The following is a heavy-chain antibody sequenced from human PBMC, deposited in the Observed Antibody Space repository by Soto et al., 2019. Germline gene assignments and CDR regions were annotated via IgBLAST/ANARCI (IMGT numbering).Heavy chain of an antibody. CDR3: AKGGGFGETGYYYGMDV. CDR1: GFTFSSYA. J-gene: IGHJ6*02. CDR2: ISGSGGST. Sequence: GGSLRLSCAACGFTFSSYAMSWVRQAPGKGLEWVSAISGSGGSTYYADSVKGRFTISRDNSKNTLYLQMNSLRAEDTAVYYCAKGGGFGETGYYYGMDVWGQGTTVTVSS. V-gene: IGHV3-23*01. D-gene: IGHD3-10*01.